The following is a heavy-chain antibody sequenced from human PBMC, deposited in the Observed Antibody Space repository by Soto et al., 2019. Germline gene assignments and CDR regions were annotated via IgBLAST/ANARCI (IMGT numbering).Heavy chain of an antibody. J-gene: IGHJ4*01. CDR2: IVVGSDNT. Sequence: VASVKVSCKTSGFTFTSSAIQWVRQARGQRLEWIGWIVVGSDNTNYAQKFQERVTITRDLSTNTIYMDLSGLRSEDTAVYYCAKESGGIGGSFDYWG. CDR1: GFTFTSSA. V-gene: IGHV1-58*02. D-gene: IGHD2-15*01. CDR3: AKESGGIGGSFDY.